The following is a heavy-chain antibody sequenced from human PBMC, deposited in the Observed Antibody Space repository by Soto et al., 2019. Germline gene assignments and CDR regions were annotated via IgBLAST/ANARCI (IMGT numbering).Heavy chain of an antibody. D-gene: IGHD4-17*01. CDR3: ARFYGDHSYFEG. J-gene: IGHJ4*02. CDR2: IYYSGST. CDR1: VVSISSGGYY. Sequence: PSETLSLTCTFSVVSISSGGYYCSWIRQHPWKGLEWIGYIYYSGSTYYNPSLKSRVTISVDTSKNQFSLKLSSVTAADTAVYYCARFYGDHSYFEGLGQRTLVNVSS. V-gene: IGHV4-31*03.